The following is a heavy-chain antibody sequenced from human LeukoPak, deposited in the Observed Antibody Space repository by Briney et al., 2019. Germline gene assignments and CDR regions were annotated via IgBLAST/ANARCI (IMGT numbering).Heavy chain of an antibody. CDR3: ARSDGVRVVPAAILPFFVPTFDY. J-gene: IGHJ4*02. V-gene: IGHV3-30*01. Sequence: GGSLRLSCAASGFTFSSYAMHWVRQAPGKGLEWVAVISYDGSNKYYADSVKGRFTIPRDNSKNTLYLQMNSLRAEDTAVYYCARSDGVRVVPAAILPFFVPTFDYWGQGTLVTVSS. CDR2: ISYDGSNK. D-gene: IGHD2-2*02. CDR1: GFTFSSYA.